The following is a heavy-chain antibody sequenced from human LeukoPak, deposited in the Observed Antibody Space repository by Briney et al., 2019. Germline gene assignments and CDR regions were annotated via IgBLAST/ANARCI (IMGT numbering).Heavy chain of an antibody. V-gene: IGHV3-23*01. D-gene: IGHD2-2*01. CDR2: ISGSGAGT. CDR1: GFTFSNYA. CDR3: ATRTLYCSTSRCYLDY. J-gene: IGHJ4*02. Sequence: GSLRLSCAASGFTFSNYAMSWVRQAPGKGLEWVSSISGSGAGTYYADSVKGRFTISRDNSKNTLYLQMSSLRAADTAAYYCATRTLYCSTSRCYLDYWGRGTLVTVSS.